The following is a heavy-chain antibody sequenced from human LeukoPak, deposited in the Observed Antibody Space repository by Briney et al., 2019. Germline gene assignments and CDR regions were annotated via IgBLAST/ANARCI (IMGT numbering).Heavy chain of an antibody. CDR3: ARGRPHGNDY. CDR2: IASDGSST. J-gene: IGHJ4*02. D-gene: IGHD4-23*01. V-gene: IGHV3-74*01. CDR1: GFTFSSYW. Sequence: GGSLRLSCAASGFTFSSYWMNWVRQAPGKGLVWVSRIASDGSSTTYADSVKGRFSISGDNAKNTLYLQMNSLRVEDTAVYYCARGRPHGNDYWGQGTLVTVPS.